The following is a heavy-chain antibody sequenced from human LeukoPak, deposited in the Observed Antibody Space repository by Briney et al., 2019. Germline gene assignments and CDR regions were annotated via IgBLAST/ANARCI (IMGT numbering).Heavy chain of an antibody. D-gene: IGHD1-26*01. J-gene: IGHJ4*02. CDR2: INHRGTT. CDR1: GSSISSSNW. CDR3: ARSWAGMYYPFYYFDY. V-gene: IGHV4-4*02. Sequence: PSETLSLTCAVSGSSISSSNWWSWVRQPPGKGLEWIAEINHRGTTHYNPSLKSRVNISADTSKNQFSLHLDSVTAADTAVYYCARSWAGMYYPFYYFDYWGQGTLVSVSS.